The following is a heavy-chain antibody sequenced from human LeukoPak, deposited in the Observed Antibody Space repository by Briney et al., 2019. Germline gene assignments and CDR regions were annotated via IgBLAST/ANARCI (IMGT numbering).Heavy chain of an antibody. D-gene: IGHD2-21*01. Sequence: SETLSLTCIVSAGPMSSYYWSWIRQPPGGGLEWIGSIHSSGTTNYNPSLRSRVSMSLDPSNNQFSVKLSSVTAADTAVYYCARRPKNCAVDTCYDDWGPGTLVTVSS. CDR1: AGPMSSYY. CDR3: ARRPKNCAVDTCYDD. J-gene: IGHJ4*01. CDR2: IHSSGTT. V-gene: IGHV4-59*08.